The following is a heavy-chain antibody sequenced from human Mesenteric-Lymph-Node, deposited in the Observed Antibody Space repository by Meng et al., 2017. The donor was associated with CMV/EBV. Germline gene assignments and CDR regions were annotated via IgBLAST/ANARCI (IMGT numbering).Heavy chain of an antibody. Sequence: GSGFGFTTCWIGWGRQMPGKGLEWVGTIYASDTDTGYSPSLQGQVTVSVDKSINTAYLQWSSLKASDTAMYYCARPSLAGSYYEFDSWGQGTLVTVSS. CDR3: ARPSLAGSYYEFDS. D-gene: IGHD3-10*01. CDR2: IYASDTDT. CDR1: GFGFTTCW. V-gene: IGHV5-51*01. J-gene: IGHJ4*02.